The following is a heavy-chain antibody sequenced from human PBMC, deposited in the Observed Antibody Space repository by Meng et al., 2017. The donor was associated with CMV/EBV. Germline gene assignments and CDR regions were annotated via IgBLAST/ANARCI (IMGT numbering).Heavy chain of an antibody. D-gene: IGHD2-21*01. Sequence: AASAFSFTDHYMVWVRLAPGKGLEWVGRIRNKANSYTTEYAASVKGRFTILRDDSKNSVYLQMNSLKTEDTAVYYCARVWRGRWFAPWGQGTLVTVSS. CDR2: IRNKANSYTT. CDR3: ARVWRGRWFAP. V-gene: IGHV3-72*01. CDR1: AFSFTDHY. J-gene: IGHJ5*02.